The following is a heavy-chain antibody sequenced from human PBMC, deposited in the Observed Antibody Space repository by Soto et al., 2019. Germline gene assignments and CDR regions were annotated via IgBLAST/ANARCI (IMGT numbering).Heavy chain of an antibody. D-gene: IGHD3-10*01. V-gene: IGHV1-3*04. J-gene: IGHJ6*02. CDR3: ARARLEGMVRGVNYYYYGMDV. CDR1: GDYFTNYA. CDR2: INTGNGNR. Sequence: GASAKVSCKASGDYFTNYALQWVRQAPGQRLEWMGWINTGNGNREYSQKFQGRVTMTSDTSATTAYMELSSLRSEDTAVYYCARARLEGMVRGVNYYYYGMDVWGQGTTVTVSS.